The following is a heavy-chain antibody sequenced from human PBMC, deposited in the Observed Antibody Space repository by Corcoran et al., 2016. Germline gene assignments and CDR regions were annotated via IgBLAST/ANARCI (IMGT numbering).Heavy chain of an antibody. D-gene: IGHD2-2*02. Sequence: QVQLVESGGGVVQPGRSLRLSCAASGFTFSSYGMHWVRQAPGKGLEWVAVISYDGSNKYYADSVKGRFTISRDNSKKTLYLQMNSLRAEDTAVYYCVKDLVRAAIPSYFDYWGQGTLVTVSS. J-gene: IGHJ4*02. CDR3: VKDLVRAAIPSYFDY. V-gene: IGHV3-30*18. CDR2: ISYDGSNK. CDR1: GFTFSSYG.